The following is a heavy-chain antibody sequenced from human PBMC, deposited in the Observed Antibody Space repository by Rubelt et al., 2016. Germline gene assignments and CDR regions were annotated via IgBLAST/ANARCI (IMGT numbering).Heavy chain of an antibody. CDR2: INSDGSNT. CDR3: ERRFSTGWYDS. V-gene: IGHV3-74*01. Sequence: TFSSYWMHWVRQAPGKGLVWVSRINSDGSNTNYADSVKGRFTISRDNSKNTLYLQMSTLRAEDTAVYYCERRFSTGWYDSWGQGTLVTVSS. J-gene: IGHJ5*01. D-gene: IGHD2-8*02. CDR1: TFSSYW.